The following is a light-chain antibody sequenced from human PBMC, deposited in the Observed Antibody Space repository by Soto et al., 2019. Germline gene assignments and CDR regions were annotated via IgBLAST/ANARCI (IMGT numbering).Light chain of an antibody. CDR2: GAS. CDR3: QQYNNWPPIT. V-gene: IGKV3-15*01. CDR1: QSVSSN. J-gene: IGKJ5*01. Sequence: EIVMTQSPATLSVSPGARAPLSCRASQSVSSNLAWYQQKPGQAPRLLIYGASTRATGIPARFSGSGSGTAFTLTISSLQSEDFAVYYCQQYNNWPPITFGQGTRLEIK.